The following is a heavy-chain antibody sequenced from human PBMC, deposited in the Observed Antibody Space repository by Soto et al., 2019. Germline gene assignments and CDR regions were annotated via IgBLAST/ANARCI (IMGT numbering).Heavy chain of an antibody. CDR2: ISSSSSYI. V-gene: IGHV3-21*01. CDR1: GFTFSSYS. Sequence: GGSLRLSCAASGFTFSSYSMNWVRQAPGKGLEWVSSISSSSSYIYYADSVKGRFTISRDNAKNSLYLQMNSLRAEDTAVYYCARGGEMDSEIDFWSGYYSYYCYYGMDVWGQGTTVTVSS. J-gene: IGHJ6*02. D-gene: IGHD3-3*01. CDR3: ARGGEMDSEIDFWSGYYSYYCYYGMDV.